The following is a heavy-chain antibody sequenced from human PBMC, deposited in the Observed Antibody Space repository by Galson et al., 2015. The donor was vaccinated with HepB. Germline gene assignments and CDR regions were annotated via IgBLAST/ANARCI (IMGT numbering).Heavy chain of an antibody. Sequence: SLRLSCAASGFLFSSYSMNWVRQAPGKGLEWISYISSSGYTIYSADSVKGRFTIFRDNAKNSLYLQMNSLRAEDTALYYCAREIITARPPYFDKWGQGTLVTVSP. CDR1: GFLFSSYS. V-gene: IGHV3-48*01. J-gene: IGHJ4*02. D-gene: IGHD6-6*01. CDR2: ISSSGYTI. CDR3: AREIITARPPYFDK.